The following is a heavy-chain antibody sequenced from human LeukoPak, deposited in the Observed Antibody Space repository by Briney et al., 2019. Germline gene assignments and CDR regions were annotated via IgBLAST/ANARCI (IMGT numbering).Heavy chain of an antibody. CDR3: ARGPAGIIDY. CDR1: GGSCSGYY. D-gene: IGHD1-1*01. V-gene: IGHV4-34*01. J-gene: IGHJ4*02. Sequence: SETLSLTCAVYGGSCSGYYWSWIRQPPGKGLEWIGEINHSGSTNYNPSLKSRVTISVDTSKNQFSLKLSSVTAADTAVYYCARGPAGIIDYWGQGTLVTVSS. CDR2: INHSGST.